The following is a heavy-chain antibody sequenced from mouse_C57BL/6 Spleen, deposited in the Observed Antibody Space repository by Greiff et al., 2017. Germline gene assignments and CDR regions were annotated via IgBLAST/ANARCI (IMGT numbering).Heavy chain of an antibody. Sequence: VQLQQSGPELVKPGASVKISCKASGYAFSSSWMNWVKQRPGKGLEWIGRIYPGDGDTNYNGKFKGKATLTADKSSSTAYMQLSSLPSEDSAVYFCASAITTVVADYWGQGTTLTVSS. CDR3: ASAITTVVADY. CDR2: IYPGDGDT. J-gene: IGHJ2*01. D-gene: IGHD1-1*01. CDR1: GYAFSSSW. V-gene: IGHV1-82*01.